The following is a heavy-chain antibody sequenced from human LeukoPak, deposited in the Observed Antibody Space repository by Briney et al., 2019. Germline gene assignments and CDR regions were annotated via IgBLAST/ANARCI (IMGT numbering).Heavy chain of an antibody. Sequence: ASVKVSCKVSGYTLTELSMHWVRQAPGKGLEWMGGFDPEDGETIYAQKFQGRVTMTEDTSTDTAYMELSSLRSEDTAVYYCAKPKTYSSSPKGVYYLDHRGQGTLVTVPS. V-gene: IGHV1-24*01. CDR1: GYTLTELS. D-gene: IGHD6-13*01. J-gene: IGHJ4*02. CDR2: FDPEDGET. CDR3: AKPKTYSSSPKGVYYLDH.